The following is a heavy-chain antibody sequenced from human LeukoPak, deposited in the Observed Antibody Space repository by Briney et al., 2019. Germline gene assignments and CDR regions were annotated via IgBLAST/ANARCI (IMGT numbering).Heavy chain of an antibody. CDR2: ISSSSSTI. Sequence: GGSLRLSCAASGFTFSSYSMNWVRQAPGKGLEWVSYISSSSSTIYYADSVKGRSTISRDNAKNSLYLQMNSLRAEDTAVYYCARVRGSGRGWFDPWGQGTLVTVSS. J-gene: IGHJ5*02. CDR3: ARVRGSGRGWFDP. CDR1: GFTFSSYS. D-gene: IGHD6-19*01. V-gene: IGHV3-48*01.